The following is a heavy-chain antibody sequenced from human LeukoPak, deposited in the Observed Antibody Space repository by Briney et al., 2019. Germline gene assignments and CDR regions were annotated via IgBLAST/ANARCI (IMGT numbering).Heavy chain of an antibody. J-gene: IGHJ4*02. CDR2: IDSSGSTI. D-gene: IGHD5-24*01. CDR1: GFTFSSYE. CDR3: ARTKEMATISYFDS. V-gene: IGHV3-48*03. Sequence: PGGSLRLSCAASGFTFSSYEMNWVRQAPGKGLEWVSYIDSSGSTIHYADSVKGRSTISRDNAKNSLYLQMNSLRAEDTAVYYCARTKEMATISYFDSWGQGTLVTVSS.